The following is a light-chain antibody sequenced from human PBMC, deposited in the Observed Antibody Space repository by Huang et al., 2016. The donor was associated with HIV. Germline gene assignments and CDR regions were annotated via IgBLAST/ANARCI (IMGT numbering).Light chain of an antibody. V-gene: IGKV3-11*01. Sequence: ETVLTQSPATLSLSPGERATLSCRASQSVNSYLAWYQQKPGQTPRLLLYDASNRATGIPARFSGSGSWTDFTLTISSLEPEDFAVYYCQQRKYWPPITFGQGTRLEIK. CDR2: DAS. J-gene: IGKJ5*01. CDR3: QQRKYWPPIT. CDR1: QSVNSY.